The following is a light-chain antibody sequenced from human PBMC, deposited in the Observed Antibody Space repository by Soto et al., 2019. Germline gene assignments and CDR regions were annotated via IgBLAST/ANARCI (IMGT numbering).Light chain of an antibody. CDR3: SSYTSSSTRV. V-gene: IGLV2-14*01. CDR2: EVS. J-gene: IGLJ1*01. CDR1: SSDVGGYNY. Sequence: SVLTQPASVSGSPGQSITIPCTGTSSDVGGYNYVSWYQQHPGKAPKLMIYEVSNRPSGVSNRFSGSKSGNTASLTISGLRAEDEADYYCSSYTSSSTRVFGTGTKVTVL.